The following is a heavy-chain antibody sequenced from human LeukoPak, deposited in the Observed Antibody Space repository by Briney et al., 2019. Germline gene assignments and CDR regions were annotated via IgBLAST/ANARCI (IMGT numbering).Heavy chain of an antibody. V-gene: IGHV6-1*01. CDR2: TYYRSKWYN. J-gene: IGHJ4*02. D-gene: IGHD3-16*02. CDR1: GDSVSSNSAA. CDR3: ARDFYDYVWGSYRLFDY. Sequence: SQTLSLTCAISGDSVSSNSAAWNWIRQSPSRGLEWLGGTYYRSKWYNDYAVSVKSRITINPDTSKNQFSLQLNSVTPEDTAVYYCARDFYDYVWGSYRLFDYWGQGTLVTVSS.